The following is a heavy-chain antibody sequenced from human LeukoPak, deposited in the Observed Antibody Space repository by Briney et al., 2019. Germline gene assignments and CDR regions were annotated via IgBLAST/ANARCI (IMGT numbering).Heavy chain of an antibody. CDR3: ARSGLGRGETDY. CDR1: GGSISSSNW. J-gene: IGHJ4*02. Sequence: SGTLSLTCAVSGGSISSSNWWSGVRRPPGKGREWIGEIYHSGSTNYNPSLKRRVTISVDKSKNQFSLKLSSVTAADTAVYYCARSGLGRGETDYWGQGTLVTVSS. D-gene: IGHD3-16*01. V-gene: IGHV4-4*02. CDR2: IYHSGST.